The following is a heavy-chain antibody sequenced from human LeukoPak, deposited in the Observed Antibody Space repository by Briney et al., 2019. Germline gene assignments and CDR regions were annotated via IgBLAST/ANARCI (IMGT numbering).Heavy chain of an antibody. CDR3: AKRGVVIRVILVGFHKAAYYFDS. D-gene: IGHD3-22*01. J-gene: IGHJ4*02. CDR1: GITLSNYG. Sequence: PGGSLRLSCAVSGITLSNYGMTWVRQAPGKGLEWVAVISGNGGTTNYADSVKGRFTISRDNCKNTLYLQMNSLGHADTAVYFCAKRGVVIRVILVGFHKAAYYFDSWGQGAMVTVSS. V-gene: IGHV3-23*01. CDR2: ISGNGGTT.